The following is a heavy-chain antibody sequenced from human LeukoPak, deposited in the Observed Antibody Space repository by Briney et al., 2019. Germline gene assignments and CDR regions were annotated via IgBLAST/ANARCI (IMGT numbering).Heavy chain of an antibody. J-gene: IGHJ4*02. CDR2: INPRGGTT. Sequence: ASVKVSCKASGYTFTSYYLHCVRQAPGQGREWMGIINPRGGTTSFAQKFQGSVTMTRDTSTSTVYMDLSSLRSDDTAVYYCARGIATAGYDYWGQGTLVTVSS. V-gene: IGHV1-46*01. CDR3: ARGIATAGYDY. CDR1: GYTFTSYY. D-gene: IGHD6-13*01.